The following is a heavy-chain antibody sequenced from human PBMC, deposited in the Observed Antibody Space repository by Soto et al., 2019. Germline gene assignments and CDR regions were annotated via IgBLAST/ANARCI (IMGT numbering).Heavy chain of an antibody. V-gene: IGHV1-46*01. CDR2: VNPSGGST. Sequence: ASVKVSCKASGYLFTAYSMHWVRLAPGQGLEWMGVVNPSGGSTKYAQNFQGRVTMTRDTSTTTIYMELSSLGSDDTAVYYCAKDRRADWESYYYYAMDVWGQGTTVTVSS. CDR3: AKDRRADWESYYYYAMDV. D-gene: IGHD1-26*01. CDR1: GYLFTAYS. J-gene: IGHJ6*02.